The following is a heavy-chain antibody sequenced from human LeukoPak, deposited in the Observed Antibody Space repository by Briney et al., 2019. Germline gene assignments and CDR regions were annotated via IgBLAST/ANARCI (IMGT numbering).Heavy chain of an antibody. J-gene: IGHJ5*02. V-gene: IGHV3-21*01. CDR3: ARGSPRGFDP. D-gene: IGHD2-15*01. CDR1: GFSFYNLA. Sequence: GGSLRLSCATSGFSFYNLAFHWVRQAPGKGLEWVSSISSSSSYIYCADSVKGRFTISRDNAKNSLYLQMNSLRAEDTAVYYCARGSPRGFDPWGQGTLVTVSS. CDR2: ISSSSSYI.